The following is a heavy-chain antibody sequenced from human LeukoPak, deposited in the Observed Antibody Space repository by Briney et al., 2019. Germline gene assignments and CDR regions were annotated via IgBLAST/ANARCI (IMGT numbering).Heavy chain of an antibody. J-gene: IGHJ4*02. V-gene: IGHV3-7*01. CDR3: ARELRTFDT. CDR1: GFTFSSYW. Sequence: QTGGSLRLSCAASGFTFSSYWMACVRQAPGRGLEWVANIKHNGDDLNYVDSVEDRFTISRDNAQNSLYLHMTSLRVEDTAVYYCARELRTFDTWGQGTLVTVSS. CDR2: IKHNGDDL. D-gene: IGHD3-16*01.